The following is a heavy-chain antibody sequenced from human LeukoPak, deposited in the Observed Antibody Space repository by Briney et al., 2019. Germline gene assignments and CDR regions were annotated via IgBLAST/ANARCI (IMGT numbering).Heavy chain of an antibody. D-gene: IGHD4-17*01. CDR2: ISYDGSNK. Sequence: GRSLRPSCAASGFTFSSYAMHWVRQDPGKGMEWVAVISYDGSNKYYADSVKGRFTISRDNSKNTLYLQMNSLRAEDTAVYYCAVGLTTVTTADAYWGQGTLVTVSS. J-gene: IGHJ4*02. CDR1: GFTFSSYA. V-gene: IGHV3-30-3*01. CDR3: AVGLTTVTTADAY.